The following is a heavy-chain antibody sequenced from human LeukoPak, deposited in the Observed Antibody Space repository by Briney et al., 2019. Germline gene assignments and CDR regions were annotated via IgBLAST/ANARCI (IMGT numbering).Heavy chain of an antibody. J-gene: IGHJ6*03. Sequence: SETLSLTCTVSGGSISSYYWSWIRQPPGKGLEWIGYIYYSGSTNYNPSLKSRVTMSVDTSKNQFSLKLSSVTAADTAVYYCAREVLHYYYYYYMDVWGKGTTVTISS. CDR2: IYYSGST. V-gene: IGHV4-59*12. CDR1: GGSISSYY. CDR3: AREVLHYYYYYYMDV.